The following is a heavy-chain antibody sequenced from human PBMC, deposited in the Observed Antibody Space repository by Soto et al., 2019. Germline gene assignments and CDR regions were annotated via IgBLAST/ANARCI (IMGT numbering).Heavy chain of an antibody. J-gene: IGHJ6*03. CDR2: IGGRGGET. D-gene: IGHD3-10*01. Sequence: GGSLRLSCAASGFTFRSYAMSWVRQAPGKGLEWVSAIGGRGGETYYADSVKGRFTISRDNYKNTLYLQMNSLRAEDTAVYYCAKAPSIYYYYYMDVWGKGTTVTVSS. CDR3: AKAPSIYYYYYMDV. V-gene: IGHV3-23*01. CDR1: GFTFRSYA.